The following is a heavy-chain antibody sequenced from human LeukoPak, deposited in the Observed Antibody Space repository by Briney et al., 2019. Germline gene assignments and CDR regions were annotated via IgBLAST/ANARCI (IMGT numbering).Heavy chain of an antibody. CDR2: ISSSSYI. D-gene: IGHD1-14*01. J-gene: IGHJ4*02. CDR1: GFTFSSYS. Sequence: GGSLRLSWAASGFTFSSYSMNWVRQAPVKGLEWVSSISSSSYIYYADSVKGRFTISRDNAKNSLYLQMNSLRAEDTVVYYCARAHPRYYYDFWGQGTLVTVSS. CDR3: ARAHPRYYYDF. V-gene: IGHV3-21*01.